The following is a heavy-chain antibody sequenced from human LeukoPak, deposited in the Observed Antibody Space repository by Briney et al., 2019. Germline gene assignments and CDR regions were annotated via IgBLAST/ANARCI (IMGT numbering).Heavy chain of an antibody. CDR2: INAGGGST. V-gene: IGHV3-23*01. J-gene: IGHJ4*02. Sequence: GGSLRLSCAASGFTFSSFAMSWVRQAPGKGLEWVPSINAGGGSTYYPDSVKGRFTISRDNSKDTLYLQMNSLRVEDTAVYYCAKDGGSGFGELFKDYWGQGTLVTVS. CDR1: GFTFSSFA. CDR3: AKDGGSGFGELFKDY. D-gene: IGHD3-10*01.